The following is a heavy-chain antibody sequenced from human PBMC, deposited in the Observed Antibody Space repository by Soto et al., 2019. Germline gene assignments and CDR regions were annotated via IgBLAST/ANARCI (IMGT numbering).Heavy chain of an antibody. J-gene: IGHJ4*02. D-gene: IGHD5-18*01. CDR1: GGSLSSSSYY. V-gene: IGHV4-39*01. CDR3: ARINKGYGTDS. Sequence: NPXETLCLTCTVSGGSLSSSSYYWGCIRQPPGKGLEWIASIDYTGNTFYNPSLTSRVTISVDTSKNQLSLKVTSVTAADTAVYYCARINKGYGTDSWGQGTLVIVSS. CDR2: IDYTGNT.